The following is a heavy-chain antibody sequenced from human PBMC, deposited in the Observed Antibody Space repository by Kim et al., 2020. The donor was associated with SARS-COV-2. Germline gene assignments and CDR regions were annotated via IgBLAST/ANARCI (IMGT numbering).Heavy chain of an antibody. Sequence: SETLSLTCTVSGGSVSSGSYYWSWIRQPPGKGLEWIGYIYYSGSTNYNPSLKSRATISVDTSKNQFSLKLSSVTAADTAVYYCARGDSGWYTLVDYWGQGTLVTVSS. CDR1: GGSVSSGSYY. CDR3: ARGDSGWYTLVDY. J-gene: IGHJ4*02. V-gene: IGHV4-61*01. D-gene: IGHD6-19*01. CDR2: IYYSGST.